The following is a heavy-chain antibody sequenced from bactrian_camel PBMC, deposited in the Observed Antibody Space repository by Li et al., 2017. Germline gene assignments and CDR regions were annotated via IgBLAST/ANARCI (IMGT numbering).Heavy chain of an antibody. J-gene: IGHJ4*01. D-gene: IGHD2*01. CDR3: AAAFSSFGTIDFAY. CDR1: GYTYSSIC. CDR2: IYTSDETA. Sequence: HVQLVESGGGAVQAGGSLRLSCAASGYTYSSICMGWFRQAPGAEREAVGTIYTSDETATYVDSVKGRFTISQDVAKKTLYLEMDSLKIEDTGVYYCAAAFSSFGTIDFAYWGQGTQVTVSS. V-gene: IGHV3S1*01.